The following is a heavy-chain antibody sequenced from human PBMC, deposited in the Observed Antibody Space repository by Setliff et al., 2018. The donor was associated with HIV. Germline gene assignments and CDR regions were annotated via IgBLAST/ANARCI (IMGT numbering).Heavy chain of an antibody. CDR2: IIPFFRTT. Sequence: SVKVSCKASGGTFSTYSMNWVRQAPGQGLEWMGGIIPFFRTTNYAQKFQGRVTVTADISTSTAYLQMNSLKSEDTAVYYCSRGGRPTDEYVWFDPWGQGTQVTVSS. CDR3: SRGGRPTDEYVWFDP. D-gene: IGHD2-15*01. V-gene: IGHV1-69*06. CDR1: GGTFSTYS. J-gene: IGHJ5*02.